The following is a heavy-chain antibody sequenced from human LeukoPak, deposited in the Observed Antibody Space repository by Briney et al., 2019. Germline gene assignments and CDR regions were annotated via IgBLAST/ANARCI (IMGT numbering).Heavy chain of an antibody. CDR3: ARGGSSGWTWYFDY. J-gene: IGHJ4*02. V-gene: IGHV3-30-3*01. D-gene: IGHD6-19*01. CDR2: ISYDGDNK. Sequence: PGGSLRLSCAASGFTFSSYAMHWVRQAPGKGLEWVAVISYDGDNKYYADSVKGRFTISRDNSKNTLYLQMNSLRAEDTAVYYCARGGSSGWTWYFDYWGQGTLVTVSS. CDR1: GFTFSSYA.